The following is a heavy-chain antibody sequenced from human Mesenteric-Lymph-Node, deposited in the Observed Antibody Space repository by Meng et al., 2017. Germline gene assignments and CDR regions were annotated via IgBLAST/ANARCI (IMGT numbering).Heavy chain of an antibody. CDR1: GGSISSGDYY. V-gene: IGHV4-30-4*01. D-gene: IGHD5-12*01. CDR2: IYYSGST. CDR3: ARDRGGLGAFDY. J-gene: IGHJ4*02. Sequence: GQLQESGPGLVKPSQTLSLTCPVSGGSISSGDYYWSWIRQPPGKGLEWIGYIYYSGSTYYNPSLKSRVTISVDTSKNQFSLKLSSVTAADTAVYYCARDRGGLGAFDYWGQGTLVTVSS.